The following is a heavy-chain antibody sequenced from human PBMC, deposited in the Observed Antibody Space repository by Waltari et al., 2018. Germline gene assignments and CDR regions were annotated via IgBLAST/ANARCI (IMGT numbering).Heavy chain of an antibody. V-gene: IGHV4-59*01. CDR3: ARDAYGSGASWFDP. J-gene: IGHJ5*02. Sequence: QVQLQESGPGLVKPSETLSLTCTVSGGSISSYYWSWIRQPPGKGLEWSGYIYYSGSTNYNPALKSRVTISVDTSKNQVSLKLSSVTAADTAVYYCARDAYGSGASWFDPWGQGTLVTVSS. CDR2: IYYSGST. D-gene: IGHD3-10*01. CDR1: GGSISSYY.